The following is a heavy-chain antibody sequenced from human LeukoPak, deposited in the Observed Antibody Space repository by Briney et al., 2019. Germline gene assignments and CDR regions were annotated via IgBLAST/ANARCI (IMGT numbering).Heavy chain of an antibody. Sequence: GGSLRLSCAASGFTLSLYAMNWVRQAPGKGLEWVSYNNDESSDIHYAGSVRGRFTISRDDARQTLYLQLSSLRVEDTAVYYCARDTFQPGLIDSWGQGTLVTVSS. CDR1: GFTLSLYA. CDR3: ARDTFQPGLIDS. V-gene: IGHV3-21*05. J-gene: IGHJ4*02. CDR2: NNDESSDI. D-gene: IGHD2-2*01.